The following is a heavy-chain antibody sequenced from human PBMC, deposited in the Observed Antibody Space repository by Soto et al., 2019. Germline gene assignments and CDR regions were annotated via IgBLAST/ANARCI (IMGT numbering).Heavy chain of an antibody. CDR3: ARLSDSSGYYRWFDP. CDR1: GGTFSSYA. J-gene: IGHJ5*02. V-gene: IGHV1-69*13. CDR2: IIPIFGTA. D-gene: IGHD3-22*01. Sequence: GASVKVSCKASGGTFSSYAISWVRQAPGQGLEWMGGIIPIFGTANYAQKFQGRVTITADESTSTAYMELSSLRSEDTAVYYCARLSDSSGYYRWFDPWAREPWSPSPQ.